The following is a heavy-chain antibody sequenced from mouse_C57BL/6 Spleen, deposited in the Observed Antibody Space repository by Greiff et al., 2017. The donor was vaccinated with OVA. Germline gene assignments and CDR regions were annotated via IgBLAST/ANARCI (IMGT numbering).Heavy chain of an antibody. J-gene: IGHJ3*01. CDR1: GYAFSSSW. CDR2: FYPGDGDT. CDR3: ATEGFAY. V-gene: IGHV1-82*01. Sequence: QVQLQQSGPELVKPGASVKISCKASGYAFSSSWMNWVKQRPGKGLEWIGRFYPGDGDTNYNGKFKGKATLTADKSSSTAYMQLSSLTSEDSAVYFCATEGFAYWGQGTLVTVSA.